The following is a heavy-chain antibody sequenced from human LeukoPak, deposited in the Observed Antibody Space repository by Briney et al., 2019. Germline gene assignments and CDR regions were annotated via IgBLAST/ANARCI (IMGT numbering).Heavy chain of an antibody. D-gene: IGHD4-17*01. J-gene: IGHJ4*02. Sequence: GGSPRLSCAASGFTFSDYYMSWIRQAPGKGLEWVSYISGSGSTIYYADSVKGRFTISRDNAKNSLYLQMNSLRAEDTAVYYCARDLDYGVYADYWGQGTLVTDSS. CDR3: ARDLDYGVYADY. CDR1: GFTFSDYY. CDR2: ISGSGSTI. V-gene: IGHV3-11*01.